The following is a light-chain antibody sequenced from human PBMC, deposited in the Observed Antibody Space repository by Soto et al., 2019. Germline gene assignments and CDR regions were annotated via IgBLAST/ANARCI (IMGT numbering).Light chain of an antibody. CDR2: GNR. Sequence: SVLTQPPSVSGAPGQRVTLSCTGNTSNLGAGYDVHWYQQLPGAAPKLVIFGNRNRPSGVPERFSGSKSATSAPLAITGLQAEDEADYYCQAYDYSLTASVFGGGTKLTVL. V-gene: IGLV1-40*01. J-gene: IGLJ3*02. CDR1: TSNLGAGYD. CDR3: QAYDYSLTASV.